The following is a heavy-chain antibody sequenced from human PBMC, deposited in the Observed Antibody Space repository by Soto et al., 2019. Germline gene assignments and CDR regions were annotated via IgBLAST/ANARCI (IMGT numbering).Heavy chain of an antibody. V-gene: IGHV1-46*01. CDR3: ARIKQYYDSSRYYTPTFDY. J-gene: IGHJ4*02. Sequence: GASVKVSCKASGYTFTSYYIHWVRQAPGQGLEWMGIINPSGGSTSYAQKFQGRVTMTRDTSTSTVYMELSSLRSEDTAVYYCARIKQYYDSSRYYTPTFDYWGQGTMGTV. D-gene: IGHD3-22*01. CDR1: GYTFTSYY. CDR2: INPSGGST.